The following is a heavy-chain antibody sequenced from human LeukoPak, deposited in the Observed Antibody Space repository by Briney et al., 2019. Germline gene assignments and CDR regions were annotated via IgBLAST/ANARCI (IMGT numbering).Heavy chain of an antibody. V-gene: IGHV4-38-2*02. CDR3: ARAGGYYGSGSFLDY. CDR2: IYHSGST. J-gene: IGHJ4*02. D-gene: IGHD3-10*01. CDR1: RYDINSVYY. Sequence: SEILSLTCTVSRYDINSVYYWGWIRQPPGKGLEWIGSIYHSGSTYYNASLKSRVTISMDTSRNKFSLNLNSVTAADTAVYYCARAGGYYGSGSFLDYWGQGLLVTVSS.